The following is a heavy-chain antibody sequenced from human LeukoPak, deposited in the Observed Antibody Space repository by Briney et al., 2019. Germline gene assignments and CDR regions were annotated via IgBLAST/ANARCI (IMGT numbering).Heavy chain of an antibody. J-gene: IGHJ4*02. CDR3: ARAHDYCGNPDY. D-gene: IGHD4-23*01. CDR2: INHSGST. V-gene: IGHV4-34*01. CDR1: GGSFSGYY. Sequence: KPSETLSLTCAVYGGSFSGYYWGWSRPPPRKGVGWIGEINHSGSTNYNPSLKSRVTISVDTSKNQFSLKLSSVTAADTAVYYCARAHDYCGNPDYWGQGTLVTVSS.